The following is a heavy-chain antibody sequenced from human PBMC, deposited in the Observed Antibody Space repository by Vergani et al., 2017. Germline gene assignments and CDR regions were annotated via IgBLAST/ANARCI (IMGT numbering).Heavy chain of an antibody. V-gene: IGHV4-59*01. D-gene: IGHD2-2*01. CDR2: IYYTGST. CDR1: GGSISSYY. Sequence: QVQLQESGPGLVKPSETLSLTCTVSGGSISSYYWSWIRQPPGKGLEWIGYIYYTGSTDYNPSLKSRVTISVATSKNHFSLKLTSVTAADTAVYYCARGCSSTSCYSEGVFDYWGQGQWSPSLQ. CDR3: ARGCSSTSCYSEGVFDY. J-gene: IGHJ3*01.